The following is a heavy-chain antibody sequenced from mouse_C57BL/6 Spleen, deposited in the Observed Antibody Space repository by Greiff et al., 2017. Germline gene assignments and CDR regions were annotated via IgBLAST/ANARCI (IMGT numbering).Heavy chain of an antibody. CDR3: TREIYYGNYGDFDY. CDR2: IDPETGGT. CDR1: GYTFTDYE. V-gene: IGHV1-15*01. Sequence: QVQLQQSGAELVRPGASVTLSCKASGYTFTDYEMHWVKQTPVHGLEWIGAIDPETGGTAYNQKFKGKAILTADKSSSTAYMELRSLTSEDSAVYYCTREIYYGNYGDFDYWGQGTTLTVSS. J-gene: IGHJ2*01. D-gene: IGHD2-1*01.